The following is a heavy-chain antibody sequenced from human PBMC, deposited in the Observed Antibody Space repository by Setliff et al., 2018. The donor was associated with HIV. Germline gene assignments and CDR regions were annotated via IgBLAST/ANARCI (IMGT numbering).Heavy chain of an antibody. J-gene: IGHJ3*01. Sequence: LSLTCAVSGYSISSDYFWGWIRQSPGKGLEWIGSFYQSGNIYYNPSLKSRVTISVDTSKNQFSLRLTSVTAADTAVYYCARGGRSWFQNFHGAFDVWGQGTMVTVSS. V-gene: IGHV4-38-2*01. CDR3: ARGGRSWFQNFHGAFDV. D-gene: IGHD3-16*01. CDR2: FYQSGNI. CDR1: GYSISSDYF.